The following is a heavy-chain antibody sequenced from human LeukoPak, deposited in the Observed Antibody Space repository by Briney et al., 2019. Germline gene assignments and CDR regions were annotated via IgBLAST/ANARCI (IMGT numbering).Heavy chain of an antibody. V-gene: IGHV3-9*03. J-gene: IGHJ3*02. D-gene: IGHD4-17*01. CDR2: ISWNSGSI. CDR3: AKGSGDYDPFDI. Sequence: GRSLRLSCAASGLTFDDYAMHWVRQAPGKGLEWVSGISWNSGSIGYADSVKGRFTISRDNAKNSLYLQMNSLRAEGMALYYCAKGSGDYDPFDIWGQGTMVTVSS. CDR1: GLTFDDYA.